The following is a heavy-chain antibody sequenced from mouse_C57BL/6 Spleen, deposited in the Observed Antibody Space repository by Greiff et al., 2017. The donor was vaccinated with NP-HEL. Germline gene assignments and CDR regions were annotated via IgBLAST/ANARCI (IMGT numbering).Heavy chain of an antibody. CDR3: ARRDYDLYAMDY. V-gene: IGHV5-17*01. J-gene: IGHJ4*01. D-gene: IGHD2-4*01. Sequence: DVQLVESGGGLVKPGGSLKLSCAASGFTFSDYGMHWVRQAPEKGLEWVAYISSGSSTIYYADTVKGRFTISRDNAKNTLFLQMTSLRSEDTAMYYCARRDYDLYAMDYWGQGTSVTVSS. CDR1: GFTFSDYG. CDR2: ISSGSSTI.